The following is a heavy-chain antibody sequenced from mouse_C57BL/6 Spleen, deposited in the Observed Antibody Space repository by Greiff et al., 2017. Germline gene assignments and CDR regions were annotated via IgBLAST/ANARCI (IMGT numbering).Heavy chain of an antibody. CDR1: GYSITSGYY. CDR2: ISYDGSN. V-gene: IGHV3-6*01. D-gene: IGHD2-5*01. Sequence: EVKLVESGPGLVKPSQSLSLTCSVTGYSITSGYYWNWIRQFPGNKLEWMGYISYDGSNNYNPSLKNRISITRDTSKNQFFLKLNSVTTEDTATYYCATYYSNYVNYFDYWGQGTTLTVSS. J-gene: IGHJ2*01. CDR3: ATYYSNYVNYFDY.